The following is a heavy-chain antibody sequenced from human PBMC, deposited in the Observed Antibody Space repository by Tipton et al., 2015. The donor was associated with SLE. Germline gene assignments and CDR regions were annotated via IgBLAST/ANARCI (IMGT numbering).Heavy chain of an antibody. D-gene: IGHD3-16*01. V-gene: IGHV1-69*13. J-gene: IGHJ2*01. CDR1: GYTFMNYG. Sequence: QSGAEVKKPGASVKVSCKASGYTFMNYGISWVRQAPGQGLEWMGGIIPSFQSANYAQKFQGRVTITADESTSTAFMELRSLKSEDTAIYYCARDRIGGGLPWYFDLWGRGTLITVSS. CDR3: ARDRIGGGLPWYFDL. CDR2: IIPSFQSA.